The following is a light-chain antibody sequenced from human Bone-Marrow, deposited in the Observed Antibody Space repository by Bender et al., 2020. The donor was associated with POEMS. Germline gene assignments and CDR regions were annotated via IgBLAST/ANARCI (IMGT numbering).Light chain of an antibody. CDR2: QDT. J-gene: IGLJ3*02. V-gene: IGLV3-1*01. Sequence: SYELTQPPSASVSPGQTASITCSGDKLGDKYVSWYQQRPAQSPVLVIYQDTKLPADIPYRFSGASTGSTATLTITGAQLMDAADYPCKARDRSAEAMFGGCTRLTVL. CDR1: KLGDKY. CDR3: KARDRSAEAM.